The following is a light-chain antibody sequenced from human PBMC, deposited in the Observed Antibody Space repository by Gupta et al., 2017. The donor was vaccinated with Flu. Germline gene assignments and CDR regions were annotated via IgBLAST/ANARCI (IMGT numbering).Light chain of an antibody. Sequence: IVLTQSPPTLSLSPGERATLSGRASQSVSSYLAWYQQKPSQAPRLLIYDASNSYTRIPARFSASGAGKDVTLTISSRVQEDFAGYYCQQGCNWDAYIFGQGTKLDIK. J-gene: IGKJ2*01. CDR2: DAS. CDR1: QSVSSY. V-gene: IGKV3-11*01. CDR3: QQGCNWDAYI.